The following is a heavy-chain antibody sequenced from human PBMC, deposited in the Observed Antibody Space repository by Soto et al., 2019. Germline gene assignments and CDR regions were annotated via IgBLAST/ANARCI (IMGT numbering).Heavy chain of an antibody. CDR3: ARDRRIAVAGLNWFDP. Sequence: RASVKVSCKASGYTFTGYYMHWVRQAPGQGLEWMGWINPNSGDTNYVQKFQGRVTMTRDTSISTAYMELSRLRSDDTAVYYCARDRRIAVAGLNWFDPWGQGTLVTVSS. CDR2: INPNSGDT. J-gene: IGHJ5*02. CDR1: GYTFTGYY. D-gene: IGHD6-19*01. V-gene: IGHV1-2*02.